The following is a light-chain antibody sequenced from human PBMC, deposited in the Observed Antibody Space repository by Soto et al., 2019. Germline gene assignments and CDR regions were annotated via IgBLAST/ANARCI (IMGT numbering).Light chain of an antibody. CDR1: QSVTSTY. CDR2: DAS. Sequence: EIVLTQSPGTLSLSPGERATLSCRAIQSVTSTYLAWYQQKPGQAPRLLIYDASTRATGVPDRFSGSGSGTDFTLTISRLEPEDFAVYYCQHYGDSPRTFGQGTKVDIK. V-gene: IGKV3-20*01. J-gene: IGKJ1*01. CDR3: QHYGDSPRT.